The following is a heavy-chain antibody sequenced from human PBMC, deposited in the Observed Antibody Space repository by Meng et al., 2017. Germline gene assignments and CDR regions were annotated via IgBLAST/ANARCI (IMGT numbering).Heavy chain of an antibody. CDR2: IYYSGST. V-gene: IGHV4-39*07. CDR3: ARGDYYGSGSFRRESQYYFDY. Sequence: SETLSLTCTVSGGSISSSSYYWGWLRPPPGKGLEWIGSIYYSGSTYYNPSLKSRVTISVDTSKNQFSLKLSSVTAADTAVYYCARGDYYGSGSFRRESQYYFDYWGQGTLVTVSS. D-gene: IGHD3-10*01. CDR1: GGSISSSSYY. J-gene: IGHJ4*02.